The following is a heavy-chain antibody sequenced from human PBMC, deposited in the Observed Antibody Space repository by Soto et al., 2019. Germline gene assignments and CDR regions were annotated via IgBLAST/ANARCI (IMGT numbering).Heavy chain of an antibody. J-gene: IGHJ5*02. CDR1: GGSISSSSYY. V-gene: IGHV4-39*01. CDR2: IYYSGST. Sequence: QLQLQESGPGLVKPSETLSLTCTVSGGSISSSSYYWGWIRQPPGKGLEWIGSIYYSGSTYYNPSLKSRVTISVDTSKNQFSLKLSSVTAADTAVYYCARQIWSGYYADEYNWFDPWGQGTLVTVSS. CDR3: ARQIWSGYYADEYNWFDP. D-gene: IGHD3-3*01.